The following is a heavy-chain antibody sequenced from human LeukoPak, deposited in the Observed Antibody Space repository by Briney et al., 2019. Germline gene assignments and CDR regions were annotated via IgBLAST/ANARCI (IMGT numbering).Heavy chain of an antibody. Sequence: ASVKVSCKASGYTFTSYYMHWVRQAPGQGLEWMGTINPSGGSTSYAQKFQGRVTMTRDTSTSTVYMELSSLRSEDTAVYYCARVPSTGYSSSWYRKKETNWFDPWGQGTLVTVSS. J-gene: IGHJ5*02. CDR2: INPSGGST. CDR1: GYTFTSYY. CDR3: ARVPSTGYSSSWYRKKETNWFDP. D-gene: IGHD6-13*01. V-gene: IGHV1-46*01.